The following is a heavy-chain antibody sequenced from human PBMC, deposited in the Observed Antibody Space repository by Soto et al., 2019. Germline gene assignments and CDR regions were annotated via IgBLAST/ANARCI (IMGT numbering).Heavy chain of an antibody. D-gene: IGHD3-3*01. V-gene: IGHV1-2*04. CDR2: INPNSGGT. CDR3: ARGYYDFRSGFSHEDYYMDV. J-gene: IGHJ6*03. Sequence: GASVKVSCKASGYTFTGYYMHWVRQAPGQGLEWMGWINPNSGGTNYAQKFQGWVTMTRDTSISTAYMELSRLRSDDTAVYYCARGYYDFRSGFSHEDYYMDVWGKGTTVTVSS. CDR1: GYTFTGYY.